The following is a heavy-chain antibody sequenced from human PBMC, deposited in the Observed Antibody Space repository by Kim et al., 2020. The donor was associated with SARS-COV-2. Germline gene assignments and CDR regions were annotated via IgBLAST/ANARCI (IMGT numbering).Heavy chain of an antibody. J-gene: IGHJ4*02. CDR2: IKSKTDGGTT. Sequence: GGSLRLSCAASGFTFSNAWMSWVRQAPGKGLEWVGRIKSKTDGGTTDYAAPVKGRFTISRDDSKNTLYMQMNSLKTEDTAVYYCTTSTMVRGVIPLWGQGTLVTVSS. D-gene: IGHD3-10*01. CDR1: GFTFSNAW. CDR3: TTSTMVRGVIPL. V-gene: IGHV3-15*01.